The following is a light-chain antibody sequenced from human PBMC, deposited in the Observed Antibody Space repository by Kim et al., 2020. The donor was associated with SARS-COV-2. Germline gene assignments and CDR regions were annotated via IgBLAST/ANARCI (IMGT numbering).Light chain of an antibody. CDR3: YSRGSGGDHLV. Sequence: SSELTQDPAVFVALGQTVRITCQGDSLRNYYASWYQQKPGQAPILVMFGYNKRPSGIPDRFSGSSSGNTASLTITGAQADDEADYYCYSRGSGGDHLVFGTGTKVTVL. V-gene: IGLV3-19*01. CDR1: SLRNYY. CDR2: GYN. J-gene: IGLJ1*01.